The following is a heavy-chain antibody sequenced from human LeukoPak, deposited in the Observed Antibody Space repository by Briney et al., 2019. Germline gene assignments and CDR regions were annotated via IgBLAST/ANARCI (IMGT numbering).Heavy chain of an antibody. CDR3: ARVPTVTFFDY. CDR2: INHSGST. V-gene: IGHV4-34*01. D-gene: IGHD4-17*01. CDR1: SGSFSGYY. J-gene: IGHJ4*02. Sequence: SETLSLTCAVYSGSFSGYYWSWIRRPPGKGLEWIGEINHSGSTNYNPSLESRVTISFDTSKNQFSLKLSSVTAADTAVYYCARVPTVTFFDYWGQGTLVTVSS.